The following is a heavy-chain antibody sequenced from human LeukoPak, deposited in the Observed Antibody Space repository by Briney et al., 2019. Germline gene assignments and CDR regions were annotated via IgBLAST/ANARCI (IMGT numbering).Heavy chain of an antibody. CDR1: GFTFSSYS. CDR3: ARDRPPSV. J-gene: IGHJ4*02. D-gene: IGHD3-10*01. CDR2: ISSSSSTI. V-gene: IGHV3-48*01. Sequence: GGSLRLSCAASGFTFSSYSMNWVRQAPGKGLEWVSYISSSSSTIYYADSVKGRFTISRDNAKNSLYLQMNSLRAEDTAVYYCARDRPPSVWGQGTLVTVSS.